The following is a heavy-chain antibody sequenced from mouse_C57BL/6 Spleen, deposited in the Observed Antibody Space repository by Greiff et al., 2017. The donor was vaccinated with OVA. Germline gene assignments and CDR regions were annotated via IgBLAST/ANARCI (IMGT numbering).Heavy chain of an antibody. CDR3: ARRFDEAFDY. J-gene: IGHJ2*01. Sequence: EVKLMESGGGLVKPGGSLKLSCAASGFTFSDYGMHWVRQAPEKGLEWVAYISSGSSTIYYADTVKGRFTITRDNAQNTLFLQMASLRSEDTAMYYCARRFDEAFDYWGQGTTLTVSS. CDR1: GFTFSDYG. V-gene: IGHV5-17*01. CDR2: ISSGSSTI.